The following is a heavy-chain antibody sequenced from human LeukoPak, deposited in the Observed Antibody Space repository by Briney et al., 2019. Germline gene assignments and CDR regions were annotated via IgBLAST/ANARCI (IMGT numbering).Heavy chain of an antibody. D-gene: IGHD6-19*01. CDR1: GGTFSSYA. J-gene: IGHJ6*02. CDR3: ARAYSSGWYTRYYYYGMDV. CDR2: IIPIFGTA. Sequence: SVKVSCKASGGTFSSYAISRVRQAPGQGLEWMGGIIPIFGTANYAQKFQGRVTITADESTSTAYMELSSLRSEDTAVYYCARAYSSGWYTRYYYYGMDVWGQGTTVTVSS. V-gene: IGHV1-69*01.